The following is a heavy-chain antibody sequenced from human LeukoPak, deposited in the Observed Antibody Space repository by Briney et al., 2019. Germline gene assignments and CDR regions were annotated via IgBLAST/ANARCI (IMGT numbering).Heavy chain of an antibody. D-gene: IGHD5-18*01. CDR1: GFTVSSNY. Sequence: GGSLRLSCAASGFTVSSNYMSWVRQAPGKGLEWVSVIYSGGSTYYADSVKGRFTISRDNSKNTLYLQMNSLRAEDTAVYYCASWGYSYGSWSDPWGQGTLVTVSS. CDR2: IYSGGST. J-gene: IGHJ5*02. CDR3: ASWGYSYGSWSDP. V-gene: IGHV3-53*01.